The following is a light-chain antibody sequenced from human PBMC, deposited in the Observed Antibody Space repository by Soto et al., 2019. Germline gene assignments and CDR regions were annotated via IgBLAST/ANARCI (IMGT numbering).Light chain of an antibody. CDR1: SSNIGAPYD. Sequence: QSVLTQPPSVSVAPGQTVTISSTGSSSNIGAPYDVQWYQVLPGTAPKLLISSNNNRTSGVPDRFSCSQSGTSACLAITGLQTEDEADYYFQSHDNFISCSVFGGGTKLTV. J-gene: IGLJ3*02. CDR3: QSHDNFISCSV. V-gene: IGLV1-40*01. CDR2: SNN.